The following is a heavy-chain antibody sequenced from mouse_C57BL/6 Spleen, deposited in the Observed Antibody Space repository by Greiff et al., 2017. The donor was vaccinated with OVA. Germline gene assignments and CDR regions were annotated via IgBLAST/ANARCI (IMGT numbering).Heavy chain of an antibody. J-gene: IGHJ3*01. Sequence: QVQLKESGPELVKPGASVKISCKASGYAFSSSWMNWVKQRPGKGLEWIGRIYPGDGDTNYNGKFKGKATLTADKSSSTAYMQLSSLTSEDSAVYFCARSLENYGSEAYWGQGTLVTVSA. CDR2: IYPGDGDT. D-gene: IGHD1-1*01. CDR3: ARSLENYGSEAY. V-gene: IGHV1-82*01. CDR1: GYAFSSSW.